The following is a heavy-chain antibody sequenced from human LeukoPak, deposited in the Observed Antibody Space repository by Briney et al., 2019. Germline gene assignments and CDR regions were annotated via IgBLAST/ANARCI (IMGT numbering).Heavy chain of an antibody. CDR1: GFTFSSYS. J-gene: IGHJ5*02. D-gene: IGHD5-18*01. Sequence: GGSLRLSCAASGFTFSSYSMNWVRQAPGNGLEWVSSISSSSSYIYYADSVKGRFTISRDNAKNSPYLQMNSLRAEDTAVYYCARRVDIAMVLFDPWGQGTLVTVSS. CDR3: ARRVDIAMVLFDP. V-gene: IGHV3-21*01. CDR2: ISSSSSYI.